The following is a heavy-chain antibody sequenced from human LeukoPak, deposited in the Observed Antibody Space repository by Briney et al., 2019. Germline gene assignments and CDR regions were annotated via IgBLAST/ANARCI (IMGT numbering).Heavy chain of an antibody. V-gene: IGHV4-34*01. CDR1: GGSFSGYY. D-gene: IGHD2-15*01. CDR3: ARAPADCSGGSCYRYCYYGMDV. J-gene: IGHJ6*04. Sequence: SETLSLTCAVYGGSFSGYYWSWIRQPPGKGLEWIGEINHSGSTNYNPSLKSRVTISVDTSKNQFSLKLSSVTAADTAVYYCARAPADCSGGSCYRYCYYGMDVWGKGTTVTVSS. CDR2: INHSGST.